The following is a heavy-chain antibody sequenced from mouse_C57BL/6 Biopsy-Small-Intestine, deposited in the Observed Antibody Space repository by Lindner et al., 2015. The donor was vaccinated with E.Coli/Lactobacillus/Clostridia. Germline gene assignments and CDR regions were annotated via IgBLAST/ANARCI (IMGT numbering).Heavy chain of an antibody. Sequence: EVQLQESGPELVKPGASVKMSCKASGYTFTDYNMHWVKQSHGKSLEWIGYINPNNGGTSYNQKFKGKATSTVNKSSSTAYMELRSLTSEDSAVYYCARNSNYWYFDVWGTGTTVTVSS. J-gene: IGHJ1*03. D-gene: IGHD2-5*01. CDR1: GYTFTDYN. CDR2: INPNNGGT. CDR3: ARNSNYWYFDV. V-gene: IGHV1-22*01.